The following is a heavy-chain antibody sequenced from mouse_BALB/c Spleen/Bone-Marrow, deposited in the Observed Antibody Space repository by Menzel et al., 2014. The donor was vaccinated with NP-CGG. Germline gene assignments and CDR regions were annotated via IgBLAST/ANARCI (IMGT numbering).Heavy chain of an antibody. V-gene: IGHV5-6-4*01. CDR3: TRDLYDGYYYYAMDY. J-gene: IGHJ4*01. CDR2: ISSGGSYT. D-gene: IGHD2-3*01. Sequence: EVKLVESGGGLVKPGGSLKLSCAASGFTFSSYTMSWVRQTPEKRLEWVATISSGGSYTYYPDSVKGRFTISRDNAKNTLYLQMGSLKSEDTAMYYCTRDLYDGYYYYAMDYWGQGTSVTVSS. CDR1: GFTFSSYT.